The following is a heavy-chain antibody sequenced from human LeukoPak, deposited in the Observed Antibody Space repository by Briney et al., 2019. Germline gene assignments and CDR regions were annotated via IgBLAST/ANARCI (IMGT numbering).Heavy chain of an antibody. Sequence: PSETLSLTCAVYGGSFSGYYWSWIRQPPGKGLEWIGEINHSGSTNYNPSPKSRVTISVDTSKTQFSLSLSSVTAADTAVYYCARVVGYGYSDSWGQGTLVTVSS. CDR2: INHSGST. J-gene: IGHJ4*02. CDR1: GGSFSGYY. CDR3: ARVVGYGYSDS. D-gene: IGHD2-15*01. V-gene: IGHV4-34*01.